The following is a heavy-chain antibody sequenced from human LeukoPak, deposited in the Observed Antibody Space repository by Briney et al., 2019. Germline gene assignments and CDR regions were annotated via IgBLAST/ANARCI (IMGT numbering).Heavy chain of an antibody. CDR2: ISGSDGST. CDR1: GFTFSSYA. V-gene: IGHV3-23*01. CDR3: AKVETSGGANCYALDY. D-gene: IGHD2-2*01. J-gene: IGHJ4*02. Sequence: GGSLRLSCAASGFTFSSYAMTWVRQAPDKGLEWVSAISGSDGSTYYADSVKGRFTISRDDSQNMLYLQMNSLSAEDTAVYYCAKVETSGGANCYALDYWGREPWSPSPQ.